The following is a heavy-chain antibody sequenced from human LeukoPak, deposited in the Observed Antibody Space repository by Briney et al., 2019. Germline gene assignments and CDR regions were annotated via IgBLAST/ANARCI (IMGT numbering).Heavy chain of an antibody. D-gene: IGHD2-15*01. Sequence: PSETLSLTCTVSGGSISSYYWTWIRQTPGKGLEWIGYTHYSVSTKYNPSLKSRVTISVDTSKNQFSLKLSSVTAADTAVYYCARDAYCSGGGCYSGWFDPWGQGTLVTVSS. V-gene: IGHV4-59*01. CDR3: ARDAYCSGGGCYSGWFDP. CDR1: GGSISSYY. CDR2: THYSVST. J-gene: IGHJ5*02.